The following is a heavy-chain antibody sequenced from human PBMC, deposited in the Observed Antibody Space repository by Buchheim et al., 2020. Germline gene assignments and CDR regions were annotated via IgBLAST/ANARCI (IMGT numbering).Heavy chain of an antibody. V-gene: IGHV3-30*18. CDR1: GFTFSSYG. J-gene: IGHJ6*02. D-gene: IGHD2-15*01. CDR2: ISYDGSNK. Sequence: QVQLVESGGGVVQPGRSLRLSCAASGFTFSSYGMHWVRQAPGKGLEWVAVISYDGSNKYYADSVKGRFTISRDNSKNTLYLQMNSLRAEDTAVYYCAKDRCEYCSGGSCYQCGMDVWGQGTT. CDR3: AKDRCEYCSGGSCYQCGMDV.